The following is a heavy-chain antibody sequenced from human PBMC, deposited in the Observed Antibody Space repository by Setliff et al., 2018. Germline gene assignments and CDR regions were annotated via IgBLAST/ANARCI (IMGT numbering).Heavy chain of an antibody. CDR3: ARGSRFGTIVYRGDYYLDV. J-gene: IGHJ6*03. D-gene: IGHD3-10*01. V-gene: IGHV7-4-1*02. CDR1: GYTFSTYA. Sequence: ASVKVSCKGSGYTFSTYAIIWMRQAPGQGLEWMGRINTNTGNPSYAQGFTGRFVFSLDTSVSTAYLQISSLKAEDTAIYYCARGSRFGTIVYRGDYYLDVWGKGTTVTVSS. CDR2: INTNTGNP.